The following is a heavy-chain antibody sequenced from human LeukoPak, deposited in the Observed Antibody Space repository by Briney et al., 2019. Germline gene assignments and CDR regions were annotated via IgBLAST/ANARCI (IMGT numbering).Heavy chain of an antibody. CDR1: GFTFSSYW. J-gene: IGHJ6*02. Sequence: LPGGSLRLSCAASGFTFSSYWMSWVRQAPGKGLEWVANIKQDGSEKYYVDSVKGRFTISRDNAKNSLYLQMNSLRAEDTAVYYCARDLSPPVGGYDFWSGLAGGYYYGMDVWGQGTTVTVSS. D-gene: IGHD3-3*01. CDR2: IKQDGSEK. V-gene: IGHV3-7*01. CDR3: ARDLSPPVGGYDFWSGLAGGYYYGMDV.